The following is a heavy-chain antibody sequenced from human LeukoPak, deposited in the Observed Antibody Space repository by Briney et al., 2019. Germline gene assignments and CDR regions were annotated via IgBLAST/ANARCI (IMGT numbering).Heavy chain of an antibody. J-gene: IGHJ4*02. CDR2: IYYSGST. V-gene: IGHV4-59*08. CDR1: GGSIGSYY. D-gene: IGHD4-11*01. Sequence: PSETLSLTCTVSGGSIGSYYWSWIRQPPGKGLEWIGYIYYSGSTNYNPSLKSRVTISVDTSKNQFSLKLSSVTAADTAVYYCASYDYSNYGSVYWGQGTLVTVSS. CDR3: ASYDYSNYGSVY.